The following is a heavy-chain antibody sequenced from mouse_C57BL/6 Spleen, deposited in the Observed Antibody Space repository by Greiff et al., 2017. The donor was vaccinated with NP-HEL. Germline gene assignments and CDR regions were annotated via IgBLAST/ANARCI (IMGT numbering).Heavy chain of an antibody. J-gene: IGHJ4*01. CDR1: GYTFTEYT. CDR2: FYPGSGSI. D-gene: IGHD2-3*01. V-gene: IGHV1-62-2*01. CDR3: ARHERGPYDGYSYAMDY. Sequence: QVQLKQSGAELVKPGASVKLSCKASGYTFTEYTIHWVKQRSGQGLEWIGWFYPGSGSIKYNEKFKDKATLTADKSSSTVYMELSRLTSEDSAVYFCARHERGPYDGYSYAMDYWGQGTSVTVSS.